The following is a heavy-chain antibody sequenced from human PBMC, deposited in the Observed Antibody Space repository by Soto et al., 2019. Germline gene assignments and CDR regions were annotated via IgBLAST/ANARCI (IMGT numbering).Heavy chain of an antibody. J-gene: IGHJ4*02. CDR2: ISYDGSNK. V-gene: IGHV3-30*18. D-gene: IGHD3-22*01. CDR1: GFTFSSYG. CDR3: AKSLRGIGIVVVTYFDY. Sequence: GGSLRLSCAASGFTFSSYGMHWVRQAPGKGLEWVAVISYDGSNKYYADSVKGRFTISRDNSKNTLYLQMNSLRAEDTAVYYCAKSLRGIGIVVVTYFDYWGQGTLVTVSS.